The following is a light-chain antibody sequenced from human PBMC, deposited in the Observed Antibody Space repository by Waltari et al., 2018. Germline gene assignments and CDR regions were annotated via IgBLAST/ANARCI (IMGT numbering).Light chain of an antibody. Sequence: QSALTQPASVSGSPGQSITISCTGTSSDVGGYNYVSWYQQHPGKAPKLMIYEGSNRPSGVSNRSSGSKSGNTASLTISGLQAEDEADYYCSSYTSSSTYVFGTGTKVTVL. V-gene: IGLV2-14*01. CDR3: SSYTSSSTYV. J-gene: IGLJ1*01. CDR1: SSDVGGYNY. CDR2: EGS.